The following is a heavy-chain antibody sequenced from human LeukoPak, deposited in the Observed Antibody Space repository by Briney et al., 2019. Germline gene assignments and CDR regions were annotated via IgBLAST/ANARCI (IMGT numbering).Heavy chain of an antibody. CDR2: TYYRSKWYN. V-gene: IGHV6-1*01. J-gene: IGHJ6*02. D-gene: IGHD4-23*01. Sequence: SQTLSLTCAISGDSVSSNSAAWNWIRQSPSGGLEWLGRTYYRSKWYNDYALSVKSRIIVNPDTSKNQFSLQLNSVTPEDAAVYYCARQNGDNTRYSGLDVWGQGTAVTVSS. CDR3: ARQNGDNTRYSGLDV. CDR1: GDSVSSNSAA.